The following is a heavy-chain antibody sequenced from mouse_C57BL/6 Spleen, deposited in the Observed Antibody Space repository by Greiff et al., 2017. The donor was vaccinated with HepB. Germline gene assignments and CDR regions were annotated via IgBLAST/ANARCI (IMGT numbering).Heavy chain of an antibody. Sequence: VQLQQPGAELVRPGTSVKLSCKASGYTFTSYWMHWVKQRPGQGLEWIGVIDPSDSYTNYNQKFKGKATLTVDTSSSTAYMQLSSLTSEDSAVYYCARGDYDPSFAYWGQGTLVTVSA. J-gene: IGHJ3*01. CDR2: IDPSDSYT. CDR3: ARGDYDPSFAY. V-gene: IGHV1-59*01. D-gene: IGHD2-4*01. CDR1: GYTFTSYW.